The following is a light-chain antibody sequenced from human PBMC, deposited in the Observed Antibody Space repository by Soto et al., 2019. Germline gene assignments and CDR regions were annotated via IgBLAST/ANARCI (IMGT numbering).Light chain of an antibody. Sequence: EIVMTQSPATLSVSPGQISTLSCRASHSVSRNLAWYQQKPVKAPRLLIYGASTRATGLPARFSGSGYGTEFTITISSLQSEDSALYYCQHYNNSTWTFGQGTQVDIK. CDR2: GAS. J-gene: IGKJ1*01. CDR3: QHYNNSTWT. CDR1: HSVSRN. V-gene: IGKV3-15*01.